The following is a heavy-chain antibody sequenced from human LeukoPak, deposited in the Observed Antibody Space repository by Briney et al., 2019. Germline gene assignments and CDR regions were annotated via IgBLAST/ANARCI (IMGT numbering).Heavy chain of an antibody. V-gene: IGHV1-24*01. D-gene: IGHD1-26*01. CDR3: ATVVNFSPRYAGPRGVGAAS. J-gene: IGHJ4*02. CDR1: GYTLTELS. CDR2: FDPEDGGT. Sequence: ASVKVSCKVSGYTLTELSMHWVRQAPGKGLEWKGGFDPEDGGTIYAQKFQGRVTMTEDTSTDTAYMELSSLRSEDTAVYYCATVVNFSPRYAGPRGVGAASWGQGTLVTVSS.